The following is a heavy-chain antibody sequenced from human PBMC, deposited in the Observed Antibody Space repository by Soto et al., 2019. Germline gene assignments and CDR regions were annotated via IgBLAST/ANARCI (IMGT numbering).Heavy chain of an antibody. CDR2: IIPIFGTA. Sequence: ASVKVSCKASGGTFSSYAISWVRQAPGQGLEWMGGIIPIFGTANYAQKFQGRVTITADESTSTAYMELSSLRSEDTAVYYCARDLGGSSFRSYYYGMDVWGQGTTVTVSS. V-gene: IGHV1-69*13. CDR3: ARDLGGSSFRSYYYGMDV. CDR1: GGTFSSYA. D-gene: IGHD6-6*01. J-gene: IGHJ6*02.